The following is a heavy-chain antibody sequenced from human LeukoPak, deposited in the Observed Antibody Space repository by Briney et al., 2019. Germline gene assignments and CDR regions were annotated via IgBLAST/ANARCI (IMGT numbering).Heavy chain of an antibody. CDR3: ARVTTEKFFALDFDY. D-gene: IGHD3-3*01. V-gene: IGHV3-21*01. CDR1: GFTFSIYP. CDR2: IGSTGNYI. Sequence: GGSLRLSCAASGFTFSIYPMHWVRQAPGKGLEWVSSIGSTGNYIYYADSVKGRFTISRDNAKNSLYLQMNSLRAEDTAVYYWARVTTEKFFALDFDYGGRGPLVTVSS. J-gene: IGHJ4*02.